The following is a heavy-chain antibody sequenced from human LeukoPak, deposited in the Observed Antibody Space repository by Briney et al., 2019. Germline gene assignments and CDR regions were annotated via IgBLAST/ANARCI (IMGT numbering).Heavy chain of an antibody. CDR2: INPNSGGT. D-gene: IGHD3-16*01. Sequence: ASVKVSCKASGYTFTGYYMQWLRQAPGQGLEWMGWINPNSGGTNYAQKFQGRVTMTRDTSISTAYMELSRLRSDDTAVYYCARDRWGYYYYYYMDVWGKGTTVTVSS. CDR3: ARDRWGYYYYYYMDV. CDR1: GYTFTGYY. V-gene: IGHV1-2*02. J-gene: IGHJ6*03.